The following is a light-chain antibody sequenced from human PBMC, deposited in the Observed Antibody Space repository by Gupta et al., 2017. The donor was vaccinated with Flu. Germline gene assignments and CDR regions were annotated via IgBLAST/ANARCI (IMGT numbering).Light chain of an antibody. J-gene: IGLJ2*01. CDR1: GSNIVHNY. V-gene: IGLV1-51*01. Sequence: TSSCTGSGSNIVHNYVSLYQLLPGTAPLLLIYDNNKRPSVIPHRFSATNSATSAPLSITGLHAGDAADYYCGTWDSSRGAVVFGGGTKLTVL. CDR3: GTWDSSRGAVV. CDR2: DNN.